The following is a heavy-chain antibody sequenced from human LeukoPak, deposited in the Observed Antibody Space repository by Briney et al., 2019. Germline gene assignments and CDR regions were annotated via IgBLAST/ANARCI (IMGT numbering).Heavy chain of an antibody. V-gene: IGHV1-2*02. J-gene: IGHJ4*02. CDR2: INPSGDST. D-gene: IGHD3-3*01. CDR1: GYTFTSNH. Sequence: GASVKVSCKASGYTFTSNHIHCVRQAPGQGLEWMGVINPSGDSTSYAQKFQGRVTMTRDTSISTAYMELSRLRSDDTAVYYCARGPPPRFTIFGVVIEDYWGQGTLVTVSS. CDR3: ARGPPPRFTIFGVVIEDY.